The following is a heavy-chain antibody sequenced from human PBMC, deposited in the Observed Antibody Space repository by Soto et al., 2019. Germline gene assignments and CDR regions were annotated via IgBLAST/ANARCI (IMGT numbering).Heavy chain of an antibody. CDR1: GASISGFY. V-gene: IGHV4-4*07. D-gene: IGHD1-1*01. J-gene: IGHJ5*02. CDR2: IYATGTT. Sequence: SETLSLTCTVSGASISGFYWSWIRKSAGKGLEWIGRIYATGTTDYNHSLKSRVMMSVDTSKKQFSLKLRSVTAADTAVYYCVRDGTKTLRDWFDPWGQGISVTVSS. CDR3: VRDGTKTLRDWFDP.